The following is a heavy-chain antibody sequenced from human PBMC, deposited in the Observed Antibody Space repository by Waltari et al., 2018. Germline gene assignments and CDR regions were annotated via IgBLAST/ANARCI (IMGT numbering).Heavy chain of an antibody. CDR2: IYYSGST. D-gene: IGHD3-9*01. CDR1: GGSISSGDYY. V-gene: IGHV4-30-4*08. J-gene: IGHJ4*02. Sequence: QVQLQESGPGLVKPSQTLSLTCTVSGGSISSGDYYWSWIRQPPGTGLEWIGYIYYSGSTYYNPSLKSRVTISVDTSKNQFSLKLSSVTAADTAVYYCARGYDILTGYADDWSFDYWGQGTLVTVSS. CDR3: ARGYDILTGYADDWSFDY.